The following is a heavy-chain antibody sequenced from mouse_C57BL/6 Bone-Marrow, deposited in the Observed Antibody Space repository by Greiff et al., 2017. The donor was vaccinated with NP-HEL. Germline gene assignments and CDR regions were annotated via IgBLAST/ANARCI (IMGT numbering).Heavy chain of an antibody. CDR3: ARLRGLRSRYFDY. D-gene: IGHD2-4*01. Sequence: EVKVVESGGGLVQPGGSLSLSCAASGFTFTDYYMSWVRQPPGKALEWLGFIRNNANGYTTEYSAYVKGRFTISRDTSQSILYLQMNALRAEDSATYYCARLRGLRSRYFDYWGQGTTLTVSS. CDR2: IRNNANGYTT. CDR1: GFTFTDYY. J-gene: IGHJ2*01. V-gene: IGHV7-3*01.